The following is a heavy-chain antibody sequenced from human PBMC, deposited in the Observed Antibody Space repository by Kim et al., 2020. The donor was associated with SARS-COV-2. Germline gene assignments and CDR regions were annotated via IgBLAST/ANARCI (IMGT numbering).Heavy chain of an antibody. J-gene: IGHJ4*02. CDR1: GFTFDDYA. V-gene: IGHV3-9*01. Sequence: GGSLRLSCAASGFTFDDYAMHWVRQAPGKGLEWVSGISWNGGSIGYADSVKGRFTISRDNTKNSLYLQMNSLRAEDTALYYCAKDTSSIWRWRYYLDFWGQGTLVTVSS. CDR3: AKDTSSIWRWRYYLDF. CDR2: ISWNGGSI. D-gene: IGHD6-13*01.